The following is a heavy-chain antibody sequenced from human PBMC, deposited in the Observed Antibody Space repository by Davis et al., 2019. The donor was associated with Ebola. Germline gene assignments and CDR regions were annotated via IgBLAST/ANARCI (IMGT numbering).Heavy chain of an antibody. V-gene: IGHV1-18*01. Sequence: ASVKVSCKASGGTFSSYTISWVRQAPGQGLEWMGWISAYNGNTNYAQKLQGRVTMTTDTSTSTAYMELRSLRSDDTAVYYCARDGYSSGWYNDYGMDVWGQGTLVTVSS. J-gene: IGHJ6*02. CDR2: ISAYNGNT. CDR1: GGTFSSYT. CDR3: ARDGYSSGWYNDYGMDV. D-gene: IGHD6-19*01.